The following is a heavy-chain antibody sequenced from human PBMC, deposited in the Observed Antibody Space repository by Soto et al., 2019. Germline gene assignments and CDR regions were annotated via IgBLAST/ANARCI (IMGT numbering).Heavy chain of an antibody. CDR1: GGSISSGDYY. Sequence: TSETLSLTCTVSGGSISSGDYYWSWIRQPPGKGLEWIGYIYYSGSTYYNPSLKSRVTISVDTSKNQFSLKLSSVTAADTAVYYCARHDILTGYLDYWGQGTLVTVSS. V-gene: IGHV4-30-4*01. D-gene: IGHD3-9*01. CDR2: IYYSGST. CDR3: ARHDILTGYLDY. J-gene: IGHJ4*02.